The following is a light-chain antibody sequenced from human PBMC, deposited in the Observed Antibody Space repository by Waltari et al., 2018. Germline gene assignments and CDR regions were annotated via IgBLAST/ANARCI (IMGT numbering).Light chain of an antibody. Sequence: QSVLTQAPSVSAAPGQKVTISCSGSTPNIGNNYVSWYQQFPGTAPKLLIYEDNRRPSGIPDRFSGSKSGASATLGITGLQTGDEANYYCRTWDSSLGIGVLGGGTRVTVL. J-gene: IGLJ3*02. CDR3: RTWDSSLGIGV. V-gene: IGLV1-51*01. CDR2: EDN. CDR1: TPNIGNNY.